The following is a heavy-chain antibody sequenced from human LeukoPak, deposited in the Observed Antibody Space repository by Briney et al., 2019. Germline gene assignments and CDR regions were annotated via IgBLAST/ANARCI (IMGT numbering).Heavy chain of an antibody. CDR2: IYYSGST. J-gene: IGHJ6*02. CDR3: ASLGHYYGMDV. Sequence: KSSETLSLTCTVSGGSISSSSYYWGWIRQPPGKGLEWIGSIYYSGSTYYNPSLKSRVTISVDTSKNQFSLKLSSVTAADTAVYYCASLGHYYGMDVWGQGTTVTVSS. CDR1: GGSISSSSYY. V-gene: IGHV4-39*07.